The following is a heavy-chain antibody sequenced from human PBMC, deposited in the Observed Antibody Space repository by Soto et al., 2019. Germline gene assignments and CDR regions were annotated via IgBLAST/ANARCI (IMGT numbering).Heavy chain of an antibody. V-gene: IGHV3-23*01. Sequence: EVQLLESGGDLVQPGGSLRISCAASGFTFSSYAMSWVRQAPGKGLEWVSVISGSATSTSYADSVKGRFTISRDNTKNTLYLQMNSLRVEDAAAYYCAKDHSSVGYANDLDYWGQGTLVTVSS. D-gene: IGHD1-1*01. CDR3: AKDHSSVGYANDLDY. CDR1: GFTFSSYA. J-gene: IGHJ4*02. CDR2: ISGSATST.